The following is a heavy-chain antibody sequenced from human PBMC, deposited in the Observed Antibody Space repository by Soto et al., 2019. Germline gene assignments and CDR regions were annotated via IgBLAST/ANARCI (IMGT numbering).Heavy chain of an antibody. J-gene: IGHJ6*02. CDR1: GYTFTSYY. Sequence: ASVKVSCKASGYTFTSYYMHWVRQAPGQGLEWMGIINPSGGSTSYAQKFQGRVTMTRDTSTSTVYMELSSLRSEDTAVYYCARNIVVVPAAKGAYYYYYGMDVWGQGTTVTVSS. V-gene: IGHV1-46*01. CDR3: ARNIVVVPAAKGAYYYYYGMDV. D-gene: IGHD2-2*01. CDR2: INPSGGST.